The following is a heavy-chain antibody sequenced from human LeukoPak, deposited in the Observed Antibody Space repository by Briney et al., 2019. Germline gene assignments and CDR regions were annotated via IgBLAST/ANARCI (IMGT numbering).Heavy chain of an antibody. CDR3: AKDWYSFTVVTPFSH. CDR2: ISNDGNKK. D-gene: IGHD4-23*01. J-gene: IGHJ4*02. CDR1: GFTFSNYG. Sequence: GGSLRLSCAASGFTFSNYGMHWVRQAPGKGLEWVAGISNDGNKKYYADSVKGRFIISRDNSKNTLYLQMNSLRAEDTAVYYCAKDWYSFTVVTPFSHWGQGTLVTVSS. V-gene: IGHV3-30*18.